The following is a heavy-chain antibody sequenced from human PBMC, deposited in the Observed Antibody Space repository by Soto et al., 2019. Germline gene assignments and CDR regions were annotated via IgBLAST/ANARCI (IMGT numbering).Heavy chain of an antibody. J-gene: IGHJ4*02. CDR2: ISPSGGST. Sequence: QVQLVQSGAEVKKPGASVKVSCKASGYTFTSYYMHWVRQAPGQGLEWMGIISPSGGSTRYAQKFQGRVTMTRDTSTSTVHMELSSLRSEDTAVYYCARDRTPPRIVVVVAANFFDYWGQGTLVTVSS. CDR1: GYTFTSYY. CDR3: ARDRTPPRIVVVVAANFFDY. D-gene: IGHD2-15*01. V-gene: IGHV1-46*01.